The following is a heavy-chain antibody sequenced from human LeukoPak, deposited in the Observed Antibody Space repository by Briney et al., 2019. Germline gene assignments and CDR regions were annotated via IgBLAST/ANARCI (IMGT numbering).Heavy chain of an antibody. J-gene: IGHJ4*01. V-gene: IGHV3-23*01. Sequence: GGSLRLSCAASGFSLNNYAMNWVRQAPGKGLEWVSIIIGSSGATVYADSVKGRFTISRDISKNTLYLQMNNLRVEDTAVYYCVKGAYDYIEVAYFDFWGQGILVTVSS. D-gene: IGHD5-12*01. CDR3: VKGAYDYIEVAYFDF. CDR1: GFSLNNYA. CDR2: IIGSSGAT.